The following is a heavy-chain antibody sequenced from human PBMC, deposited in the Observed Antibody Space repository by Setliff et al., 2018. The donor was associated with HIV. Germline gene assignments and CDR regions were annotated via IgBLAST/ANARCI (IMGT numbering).Heavy chain of an antibody. J-gene: IGHJ4*02. V-gene: IGHV1-69*13. Sequence: SVKASCKASGGTFRSHEISWVRQAPGQGLEWMGGIVPILNTGNYAPKFQGRVTITADESTTTAYMELSSLRSEDTAVYYCARIPNHSSGFDYWGQGTPVTVSS. D-gene: IGHD3-22*01. CDR2: IVPILNTG. CDR3: ARIPNHSSGFDY. CDR1: GGTFRSHE.